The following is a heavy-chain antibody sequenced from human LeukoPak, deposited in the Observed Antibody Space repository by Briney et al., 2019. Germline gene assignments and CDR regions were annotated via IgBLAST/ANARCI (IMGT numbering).Heavy chain of an antibody. CDR2: INPNSGGT. CDR3: ARDKSYGDYTFDY. D-gene: IGHD4-17*01. Sequence: ASVKVSCKASGYTFTGYYMHWVRQAPGRGLEWMGWINPNSGGTNYAQKFQGRVTMTRDTSISTAYMELSRLRSDDTAVYYCARDKSYGDYTFDYWGQGTLVTVSS. V-gene: IGHV1-2*02. J-gene: IGHJ4*02. CDR1: GYTFTGYY.